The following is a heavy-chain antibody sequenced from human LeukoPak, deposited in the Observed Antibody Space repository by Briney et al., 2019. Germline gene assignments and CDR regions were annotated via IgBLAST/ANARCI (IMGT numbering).Heavy chain of an antibody. Sequence: PSETLSLTCTVSGGSISSSSYYWGWIRQPPGKGLEWIGSIYYSGSTYYNPSLKSRVTISVDTSKNQFSLKLSSVTAADTAVYYCARRYGVIPAPSDYWGQGTLVTVSS. CDR2: IYYSGST. J-gene: IGHJ4*02. D-gene: IGHD6-6*01. V-gene: IGHV4-39*01. CDR3: ARRYGVIPAPSDY. CDR1: GGSISSSSYY.